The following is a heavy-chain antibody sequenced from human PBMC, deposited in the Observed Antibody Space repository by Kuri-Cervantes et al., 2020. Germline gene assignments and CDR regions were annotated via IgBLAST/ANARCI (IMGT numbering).Heavy chain of an antibody. CDR1: GYNLTNYA. V-gene: IGHV1-18*01. J-gene: IGHJ4*02. CDR3: AREGYGDYVLMPDRIKFFDY. D-gene: IGHD4-17*01. CDR2: TSVYNGNT. Sequence: ASVKVSCKASGYNLTNYAFSCVRQAPGQGLEWMAWTSVYNGNTNYAQKFQGRVTMTRDTSTSTVYMELSSLRSEDTAVYYCAREGYGDYVLMPDRIKFFDYWGQGTLVTVSS.